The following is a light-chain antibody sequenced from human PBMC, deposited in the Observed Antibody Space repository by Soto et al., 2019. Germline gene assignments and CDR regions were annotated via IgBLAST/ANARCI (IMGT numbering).Light chain of an antibody. CDR1: QSINSNY. CDR3: QQYGSLGT. V-gene: IGKV3-20*01. J-gene: IGKJ1*01. CDR2: SAS. Sequence: IVLPKSPDTLSLSPGERATLSCRAGQSINSNYFAWYQQKPGQAPRLLFYSASSRVTGIPDRFSGSGSGTDFTLTISRLEPEDFAVYYCQQYGSLGTFCQVTKVDVK.